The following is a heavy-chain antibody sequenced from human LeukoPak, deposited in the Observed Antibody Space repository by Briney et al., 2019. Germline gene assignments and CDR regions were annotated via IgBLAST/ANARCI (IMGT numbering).Heavy chain of an antibody. V-gene: IGHV4-59*01. J-gene: IGHJ4*02. CDR3: ARGWWLRLYYFDY. Sequence: PSETLSLTCTVSGCSTSSYYWSWIRQPTGKGLEWIGYIYDSGSTNYNPSLKSRVTISADTSKNQFSLKLSSVTAADTAVYYCARGWWLRLYYFDYWGQGTLVTVSS. CDR2: IYDSGST. D-gene: IGHD5-12*01. CDR1: GCSTSSYY.